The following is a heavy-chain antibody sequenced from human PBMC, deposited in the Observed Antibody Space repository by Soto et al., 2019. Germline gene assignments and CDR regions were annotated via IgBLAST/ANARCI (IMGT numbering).Heavy chain of an antibody. CDR2: IYSGGST. Sequence: EVQLVESGGTLVQPGGSLRLSCAASGFTVSSKYMSWVRQAPGKGLEWVSVIYSGGSTHYADSVKGRFTISRDNSKNTLYLQMNSLRAEDTAVYYCARNSLTTMVRGVPNYYYSYMDVWGKGTAVTVSS. D-gene: IGHD3-10*01. CDR3: ARNSLTTMVRGVPNYYYSYMDV. CDR1: GFTVSSKY. J-gene: IGHJ6*03. V-gene: IGHV3-66*01.